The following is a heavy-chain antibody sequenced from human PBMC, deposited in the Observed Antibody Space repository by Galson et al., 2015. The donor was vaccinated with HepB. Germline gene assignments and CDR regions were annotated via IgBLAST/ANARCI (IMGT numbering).Heavy chain of an antibody. CDR2: IYSGYST. CDR1: GFTVSSNY. CDR3: ATTYSFY. D-gene: IGHD5-18*01. Sequence: SLRLSCAASGFTVSSNYMTWVRQAPGKGLEWVSIIYSGYSTYYADSVKGRFTISRDNSKNALYLQMHSLRAEDTAVYYCATTYSFYWGQGTVVTVSS. J-gene: IGHJ4*02. V-gene: IGHV3-66*01.